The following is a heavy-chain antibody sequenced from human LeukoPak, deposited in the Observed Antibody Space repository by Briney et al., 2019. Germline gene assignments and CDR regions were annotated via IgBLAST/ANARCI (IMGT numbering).Heavy chain of an antibody. CDR2: INPNTGGT. CDR1: GYTFTGHY. CDR3: ARVRVRGVKIHAFDI. Sequence: ASVKVSCKASGYTFTGHYMHWVRRAPGQGLEWMGWINPNTGGTNYARKVESRVTMTRATSISTAYMELRSLRSDDTAVYYCARVRVRGVKIHAFDIWGQGTMVTVSS. V-gene: IGHV1-2*02. J-gene: IGHJ3*02. D-gene: IGHD3-10*01.